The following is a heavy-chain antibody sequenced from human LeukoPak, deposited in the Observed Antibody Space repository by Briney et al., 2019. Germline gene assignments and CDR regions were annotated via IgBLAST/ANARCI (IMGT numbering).Heavy chain of an antibody. D-gene: IGHD3-10*01. J-gene: IGHJ6*04. CDR3: ERDLSLTTTMVRGVIVYYYYGMDV. CDR1: GFTFSSYW. V-gene: IGHV3-74*01. CDR2: INSDGSST. Sequence: GGSLRLSCAASGFTFSSYWMHWVRQAPGKGLVWVSRINSDGSSTSYADSVKGRFTISRDNAKNTLYLQMNSLRAEDTAVYYCERDLSLTTTMVRGVIVYYYYGMDVWGKGTTVTVSS.